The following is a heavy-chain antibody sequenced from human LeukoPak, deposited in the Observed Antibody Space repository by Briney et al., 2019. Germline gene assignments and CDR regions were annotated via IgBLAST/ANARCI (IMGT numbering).Heavy chain of an antibody. D-gene: IGHD1-26*01. Sequence: GGSLRLSCAASGFTFSGSAMHWVRQASGKGLEWVGRISSKANSYATAYAASVKGRFTISRDDSKNTAYLQMNSLKTKDTAVYYCTTVGAPTGYWGQGTLVTVSS. CDR1: GFTFSGSA. CDR2: ISSKANSYAT. V-gene: IGHV3-73*01. J-gene: IGHJ4*02. CDR3: TTVGAPTGY.